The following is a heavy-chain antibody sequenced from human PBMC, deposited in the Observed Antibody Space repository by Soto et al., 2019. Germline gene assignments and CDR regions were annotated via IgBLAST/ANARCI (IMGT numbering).Heavy chain of an antibody. CDR3: ARVPYNWNVRDINWFDP. CDR2: INPNSGGT. CDR1: GYTFTGYY. D-gene: IGHD1-1*01. J-gene: IGHJ5*02. Sequence: GASVKVSCKASGYTFTGYYMHWVRQAPGQGLEWMGWINPNSGGTNYAQKFQGRVTMTRDTSISTAYMELSRLRSDDTAVYYCARVPYNWNVRDINWFDPWGQGAVVTVSS. V-gene: IGHV1-2*02.